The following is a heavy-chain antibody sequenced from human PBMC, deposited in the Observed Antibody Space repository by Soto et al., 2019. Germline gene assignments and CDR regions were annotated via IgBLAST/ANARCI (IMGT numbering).Heavy chain of an antibody. V-gene: IGHV3-30*18. Sequence: GESLKISCAASGFTFSSYGMHWVRQAPGKGLEWVAVISYDGSNKYYADSVKGRFTISRDNSKNTLYLQMNSLRAEDTAVYYCAKDPGYYGSGSYFVYWGQGTLVTVSS. J-gene: IGHJ4*02. CDR1: GFTFSSYG. CDR3: AKDPGYYGSGSYFVY. D-gene: IGHD3-10*01. CDR2: ISYDGSNK.